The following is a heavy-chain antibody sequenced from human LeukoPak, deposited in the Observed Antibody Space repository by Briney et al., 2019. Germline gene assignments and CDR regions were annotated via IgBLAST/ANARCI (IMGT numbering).Heavy chain of an antibody. V-gene: IGHV4-34*01. Sequence: SETLSLTCAVYGGSLSGYYWSWIRQPPGKGLEWIGEINHSGSTNCNPSLKSRVTISVDTSKNQFSLKLSSVTAADTAVYYCVGIAVAGTIPSTNGGQGTLVTVSS. D-gene: IGHD6-19*01. CDR2: INHSGST. CDR1: GGSLSGYY. J-gene: IGHJ4*02. CDR3: VGIAVAGTIPSTN.